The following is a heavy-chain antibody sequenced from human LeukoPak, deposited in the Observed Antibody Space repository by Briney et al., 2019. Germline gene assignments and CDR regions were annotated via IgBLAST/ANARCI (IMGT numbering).Heavy chain of an antibody. D-gene: IGHD4-17*01. Sequence: PSETLSLTCTGSGYSISSNYYWGWIRQPPGKGLEWIGNIYRSGNTYYNPSLRSRVTISIDTSKNQFSLKVNSVTAAETAMYYCARVSARGGYGDDYFDYWGQGTLVTVSS. J-gene: IGHJ4*02. V-gene: IGHV4-38-2*02. CDR3: ARVSARGGYGDDYFDY. CDR1: GYSISSNYY. CDR2: IYRSGNT.